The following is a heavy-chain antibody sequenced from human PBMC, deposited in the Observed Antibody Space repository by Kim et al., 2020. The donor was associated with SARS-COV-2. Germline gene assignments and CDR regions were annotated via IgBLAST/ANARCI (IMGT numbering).Heavy chain of an antibody. J-gene: IGHJ4*02. V-gene: IGHV3-53*01. Sequence: GGSLRLSCAASGFSFSDNYMSWVRQTPGKGLEWISVINITENTYYADSVKGRFTISSDNSKNSLYLQTDSLRAEDTAVYYCTRHEVTSWYTTYFDLWGQGTLVTVSS. D-gene: IGHD6-13*01. CDR2: INITENT. CDR1: GFSFSDNY. CDR3: TRHEVTSWYTTYFDL.